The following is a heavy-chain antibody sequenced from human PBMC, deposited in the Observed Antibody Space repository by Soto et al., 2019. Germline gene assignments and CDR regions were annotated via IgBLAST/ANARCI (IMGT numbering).Heavy chain of an antibody. CDR1: GYTFTSYG. D-gene: IGHD3-22*01. V-gene: IGHV1-18*04. CDR2: ISAYNGNT. J-gene: IGHJ3*02. Sequence: ASVKVFCKASGYTFTSYGISWVRQAPGQGLERMGWISAYNGNTNYAQKLQGIVTMTTDTSTSTAYMELRSLRSDDTAVYYCARDAPYYYDSSGSDAFDIWGQGRMVTVSS. CDR3: ARDAPYYYDSSGSDAFDI.